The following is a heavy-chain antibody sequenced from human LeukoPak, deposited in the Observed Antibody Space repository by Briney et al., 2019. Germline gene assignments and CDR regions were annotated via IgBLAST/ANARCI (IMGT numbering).Heavy chain of an antibody. V-gene: IGHV4-30-4*01. CDR1: GGSISSGDYY. CDR2: IYYSGST. D-gene: IGHD3-3*01. J-gene: IGHJ5*02. Sequence: SETLSLTCTVSGGSISSGDYYWSWIRQPPGKGLEWIGYIYYSGSTYYNPSLKSRVTISVDTSKNQFSLKLSSVTAADTAAYYCARGGITISSPQSWFDPWGQGTLVTVSS. CDR3: ARGGITISSPQSWFDP.